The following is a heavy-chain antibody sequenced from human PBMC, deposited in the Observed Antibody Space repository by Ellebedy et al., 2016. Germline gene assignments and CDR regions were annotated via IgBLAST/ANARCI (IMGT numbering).Heavy chain of an antibody. Sequence: GGSLRLXCAASGFTFSNYGMHWVRQAPGKGLEWVAVISYDGRNKYYADSVKGRFTISRDNFKNTLNLQMNRLRTEDTAMYYCATNDYGGTWGQGTLVTVSA. CDR1: GFTFSNYG. V-gene: IGHV3-30*03. D-gene: IGHD4-23*01. J-gene: IGHJ4*02. CDR2: ISYDGRNK. CDR3: ATNDYGGT.